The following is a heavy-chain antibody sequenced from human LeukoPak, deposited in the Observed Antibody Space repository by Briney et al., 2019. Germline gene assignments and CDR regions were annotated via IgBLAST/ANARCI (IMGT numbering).Heavy chain of an antibody. CDR1: GYTFTSYY. CDR2: INPSGGST. J-gene: IGHJ4*02. CDR3: ATLSPYTIFGVVIDDY. Sequence: GASVKVSCKASGYTFTSYYMHWVRQAPGQGLEWMGIINPSGGSTSYAQKFQGRVTMTRDTSTSTVYMELSSLRSEDTAVYYCATLSPYTIFGVVIDDYWGQGTLVTVSS. D-gene: IGHD3-3*01. V-gene: IGHV1-46*01.